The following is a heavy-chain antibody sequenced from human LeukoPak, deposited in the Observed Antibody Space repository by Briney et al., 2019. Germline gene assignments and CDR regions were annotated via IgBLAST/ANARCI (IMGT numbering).Heavy chain of an antibody. J-gene: IGHJ4*02. V-gene: IGHV4-30-4*01. D-gene: IGHD3-22*01. CDR1: GVSISSGDYY. Sequence: SQTLSLTCTVSGVSISSGDYYWRWIRQPPGKGLEWIGYIYYSGSTYYNPSLKSRITISVDTSKNQFSLKLSSVTAADTAVYYCARVTSPYYYDSSGYDFDCWGQGTLVTVSS. CDR3: ARVTSPYYYDSSGYDFDC. CDR2: IYYSGST.